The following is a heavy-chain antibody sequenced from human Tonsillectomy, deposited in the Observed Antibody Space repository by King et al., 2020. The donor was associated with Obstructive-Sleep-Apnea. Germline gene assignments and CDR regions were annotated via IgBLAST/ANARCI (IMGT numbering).Heavy chain of an antibody. V-gene: IGHV1-18*01. CDR3: ARDQVWNDVYSYDMDV. CDR2: ISAYNGNT. D-gene: IGHD1-1*01. CDR1: GYTFNSYG. Sequence: QLVQSGAEVKKPGASVKVSCKASGYTFNSYGISWVRQAPGQGLEWMGWISAYNGNTNYAQKFQGRVSLTTHTSTTTAYMELRSLISDDTAVYYCARDQVWNDVYSYDMDVWGQGTTVTVSS. J-gene: IGHJ6*02.